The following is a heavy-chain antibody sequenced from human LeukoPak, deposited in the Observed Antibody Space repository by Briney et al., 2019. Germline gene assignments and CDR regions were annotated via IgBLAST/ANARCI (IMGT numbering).Heavy chain of an antibody. J-gene: IGHJ6*02. CDR2: ISYDGSNK. CDR3: ARDWSSKYPYYYGMDV. Sequence: GGSLRLSCAASGFTFSSYAMHWVRQAPGKGLEWVAVISYDGSNKYYADSVKGRFTISRDNSKNTPYLQMNSLRAEDTAVYYCARDWSSKYPYYYGMDVWGQGTTVTVSS. CDR1: GFTFSSYA. V-gene: IGHV3-30-3*01. D-gene: IGHD4-11*01.